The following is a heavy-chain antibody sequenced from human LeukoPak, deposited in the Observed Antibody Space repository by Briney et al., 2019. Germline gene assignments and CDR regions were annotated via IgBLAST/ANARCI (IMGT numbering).Heavy chain of an antibody. CDR3: ARALLGRYCSGGSCYSFGY. D-gene: IGHD2-15*01. J-gene: IGHJ4*02. Sequence: GASVKVSCKASGYTFTSYGISWVRQAPGQGLEWMGWISAYNGNTNYAQKLQGRVTMTTDTPTSTAYMELRSLRSDDTAVYYCARALLGRYCSGGSCYSFGYWGQGTLVTVSS. CDR2: ISAYNGNT. CDR1: GYTFTSYG. V-gene: IGHV1-18*04.